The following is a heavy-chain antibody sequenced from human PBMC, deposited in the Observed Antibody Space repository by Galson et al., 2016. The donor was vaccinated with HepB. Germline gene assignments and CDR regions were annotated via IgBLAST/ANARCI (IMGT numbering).Heavy chain of an antibody. CDR3: VKDKTSGYSSGWYYFDY. J-gene: IGHJ4*02. CDR1: GFKLSHYA. Sequence: SLRLSCAASGFKLSHYAMHWVRQGPDKGLEWVSGVRWNSGRLGYADSVKGRFTISRDNAKNSLYLQMHSLRAEDTALYYCVKDKTSGYSSGWYYFDYWGQGTLVTVSS. CDR2: VRWNSGRL. V-gene: IGHV3-9*01. D-gene: IGHD6-19*01.